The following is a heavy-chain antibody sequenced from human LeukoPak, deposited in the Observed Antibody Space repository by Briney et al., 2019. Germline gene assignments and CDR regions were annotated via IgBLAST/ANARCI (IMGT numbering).Heavy chain of an antibody. CDR2: ISAYNGNT. D-gene: IGHD5-12*01. CDR3: ARDFPYPYGGSRFDY. V-gene: IGHV1-18*01. J-gene: IGHJ4*02. CDR1: GYTFTSYG. Sequence: ASVKVSCKASGYTFTSYGISWVRQAPGQGLEWMGWISAYNGNTNYAQKLQGRVTMTTDTSTSTAYMELRSLRSDDTAVYYCARDFPYPYGGSRFDYWGQGTLVTVSS.